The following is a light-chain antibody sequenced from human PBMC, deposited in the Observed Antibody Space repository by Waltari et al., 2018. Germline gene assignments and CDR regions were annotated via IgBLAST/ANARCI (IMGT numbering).Light chain of an antibody. V-gene: IGLV2-14*03. CDR1: SSDGGGYNY. CDR2: AVT. Sequence: QSALTQPASVSGSPGQSITISCTGTSSDGGGYNYVSWYQQHPGKAPKLMIYAVTNRPSGVSNRVAGSTSGNTASLTISGLQAEDEADYYCSSYTSSNTLGFGTGTKVTVL. J-gene: IGLJ1*01. CDR3: SSYTSSNTLG.